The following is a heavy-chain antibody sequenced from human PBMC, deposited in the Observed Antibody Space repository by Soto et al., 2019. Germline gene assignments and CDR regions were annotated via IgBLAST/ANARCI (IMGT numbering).Heavy chain of an antibody. CDR3: ARGSYYYDSSGYYYVDAGYWYLDL. J-gene: IGHJ2*01. Sequence: SVKVSCKASGGTFSSYAISWVRQAPGQGLEWMGGIIPIFGTANYAQKFQGRVTITADESTSTAYMELSSLRSEDTAVYYCARGSYYYDSSGYYYVDAGYWYLDLWGRGPLVTVSS. V-gene: IGHV1-69*13. CDR1: GGTFSSYA. CDR2: IIPIFGTA. D-gene: IGHD3-22*01.